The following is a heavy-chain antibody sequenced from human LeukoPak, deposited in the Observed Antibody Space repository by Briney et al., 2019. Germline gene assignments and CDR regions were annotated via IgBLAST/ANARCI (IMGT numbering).Heavy chain of an antibody. CDR3: AGGHSTHLAFDY. V-gene: IGHV4-59*01. CDR2: IYYSGST. CDR1: GGSISSYY. D-gene: IGHD5/OR15-5a*01. J-gene: IGHJ4*02. Sequence: KASETLSLTCTVSGGSISSYYWSWIRQPPGKGLEWIGYIYYSGSTNYNPSLNSRVTISVDTSKNQFSLKLSSVTAADTAVYYCAGGHSTHLAFDYWGQGNLVTVSS.